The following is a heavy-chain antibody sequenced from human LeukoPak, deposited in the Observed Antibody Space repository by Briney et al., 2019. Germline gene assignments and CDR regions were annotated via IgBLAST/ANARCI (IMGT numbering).Heavy chain of an antibody. D-gene: IGHD7-27*01. CDR3: AKDRTGGYYYYGMDV. J-gene: IGHJ6*02. CDR1: GFTFSSYG. Sequence: GGSLRISCAASGFTFSSYGMHWVRQAPGKGLEWVAVISYDGSNKYYADSVKGRFTISRDISKNTLYLQMNSLRAEDTAVYYCAKDRTGGYYYYGMDVWGQGTTVTVSS. CDR2: ISYDGSNK. V-gene: IGHV3-30*18.